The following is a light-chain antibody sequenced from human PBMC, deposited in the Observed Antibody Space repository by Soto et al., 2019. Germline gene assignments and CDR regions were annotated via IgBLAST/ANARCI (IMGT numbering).Light chain of an antibody. Sequence: ETVLTQSPATLSLSPGERATLSCRASQIVSSYLAWYQQKPGQAPRLLIYGASNRATGIPARFSGSGSGTDFTLTISSLESEDCAVYYCQQRGNSLTFGGGTKVEIK. J-gene: IGKJ4*01. V-gene: IGKV3-11*01. CDR3: QQRGNSLT. CDR2: GAS. CDR1: QIVSSY.